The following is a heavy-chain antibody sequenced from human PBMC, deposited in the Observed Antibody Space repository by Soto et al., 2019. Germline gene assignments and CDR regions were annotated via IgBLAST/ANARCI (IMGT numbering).Heavy chain of an antibody. V-gene: IGHV1-3*01. CDR1: GYTLTKYG. CDR2: INAGNGDT. CDR3: AREDPSWPYFDY. J-gene: IGHJ4*02. Sequence: ASVKVSCKTSGYTLTKYGVHWVHQAPGQRLEWLGWINAGNGDTKYSQKFQGRVTITRDTSASTAYMELSSLRSEDTAVYYCAREDPSWPYFDYWGQGTLVTVSS. D-gene: IGHD6-6*01.